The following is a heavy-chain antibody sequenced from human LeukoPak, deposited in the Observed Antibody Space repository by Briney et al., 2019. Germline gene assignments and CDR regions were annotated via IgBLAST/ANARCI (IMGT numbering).Heavy chain of an antibody. CDR1: GASISSYY. CDR2: IYYSGST. D-gene: IGHD3-22*01. J-gene: IGHJ6*03. Sequence: PSETLSLTCTVSGASISSYYWGWIRQPPGKGLEWIGSIYYSGSTYYNPSLKSRVTISVDTSKNQFSLKLSSVTAADTAVYYCASQPYYYDSSGYYYYYYYMDVWGKGTTVTISS. V-gene: IGHV4-39*01. CDR3: ASQPYYYDSSGYYYYYYYMDV.